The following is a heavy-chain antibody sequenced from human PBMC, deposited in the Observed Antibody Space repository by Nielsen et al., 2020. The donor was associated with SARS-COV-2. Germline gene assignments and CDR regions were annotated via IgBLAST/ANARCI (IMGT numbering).Heavy chain of an antibody. Sequence: ASVKVSCKASGYTFTSYDINWVRQATGQGLEWMGWMNPNSGNTGYAQKFQGRVTITADESTSTAYMELSSLRSEDTAVYYCARGYTHPPRGFDYWGQGTLVTVSS. V-gene: IGHV1-8*01. CDR3: ARGYTHPPRGFDY. CDR1: GYTFTSYD. J-gene: IGHJ4*02. D-gene: IGHD2-2*02. CDR2: MNPNSGNT.